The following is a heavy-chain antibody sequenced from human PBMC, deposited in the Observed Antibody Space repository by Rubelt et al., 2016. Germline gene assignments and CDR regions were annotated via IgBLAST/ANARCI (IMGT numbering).Heavy chain of an antibody. D-gene: IGHD1-1*01. J-gene: IGHJ4*02. CDR3: SSGRDFYLY. Sequence: QVQLVESGGGVVQPGRSLRLSCEGSGFRFSSFAMHWVRQAPGKGPEWVSVIYENGNTFYADSVRGRFSISRDRSENTLYLQMNSLRAEDSAVYYCSSGRDFYLYWGQGALVTVSS. CDR2: IYENGNT. CDR1: GFRFSSFA. V-gene: IGHV3-30*14.